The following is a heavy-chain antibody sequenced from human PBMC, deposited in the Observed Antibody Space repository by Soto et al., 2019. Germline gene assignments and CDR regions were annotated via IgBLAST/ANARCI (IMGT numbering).Heavy chain of an antibody. V-gene: IGHV4-38-2*02. Sequence: SETLSLTCAVSGYSISSGYYCGWIRQPPGKGLEWIGSIYHSGSTYYNPSLKSRVTISVDTSKNQFSLKLSSVTAADTAVYYCARDCRSTSCYSTPDYWGQGTLATVSS. CDR2: IYHSGST. CDR1: GYSISSGYY. CDR3: ARDCRSTSCYSTPDY. J-gene: IGHJ4*02. D-gene: IGHD2-2*02.